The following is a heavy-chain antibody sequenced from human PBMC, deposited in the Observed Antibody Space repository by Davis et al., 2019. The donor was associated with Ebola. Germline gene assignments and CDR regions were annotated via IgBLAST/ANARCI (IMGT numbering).Heavy chain of an antibody. D-gene: IGHD2-2*01. CDR2: IWYDGSNK. CDR3: TRRDCSSTSCSVN. J-gene: IGHJ4*02. CDR1: GFTFSSYG. Sequence: GESLKISCAASGFTFSSYGMHWVRQAPGKGLEWVAVIWYDGSNKYYADSVKGRFTISRDNSKNTLYLQMNSLKTEDTAVYYCTRRDCSSTSCSVNWGQGTLVTVSS. V-gene: IGHV3-33*08.